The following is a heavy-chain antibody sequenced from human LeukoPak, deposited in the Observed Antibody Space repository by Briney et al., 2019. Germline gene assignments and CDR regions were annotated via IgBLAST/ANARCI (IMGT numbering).Heavy chain of an antibody. CDR3: ARDLFYYYGSGYNDY. Sequence: GGSLRLSCAASGFTFSSYGMSWVRQAPGKGLEWVSAISGSGGSTYYADSVKGRFTISRDNAKNSLYLQMNSLRAEDTAVYYCARDLFYYYGSGYNDYWGQGTLVTVSS. D-gene: IGHD3-10*01. CDR1: GFTFSSYG. CDR2: ISGSGGST. J-gene: IGHJ4*02. V-gene: IGHV3-23*01.